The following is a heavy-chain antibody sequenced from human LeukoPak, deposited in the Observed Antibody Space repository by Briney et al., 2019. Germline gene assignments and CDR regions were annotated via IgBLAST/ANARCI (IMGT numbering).Heavy chain of an antibody. CDR2: TYYRSRWYN. J-gene: IGHJ3*02. D-gene: IGHD6-6*01. V-gene: IGHV6-1*01. Sequence: SQTLSLTCAIFGDSVSSNSWNWIRQSPSRGLEWLGRTYYRSRWYNDYAVSVKSRITINPDTSKNQFSLQLNSVTPEDTAVYYCARDRGSSSSAVAFDIWGQGTMVTVS. CDR3: ARDRGSSSSAVAFDI. CDR1: GDSVSSNS.